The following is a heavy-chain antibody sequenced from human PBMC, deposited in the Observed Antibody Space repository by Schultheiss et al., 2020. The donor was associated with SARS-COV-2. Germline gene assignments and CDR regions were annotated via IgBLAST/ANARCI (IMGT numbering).Heavy chain of an antibody. D-gene: IGHD6-19*01. J-gene: IGHJ4*02. CDR1: GGSISSSNW. Sequence: GSLRLSCAVSGGSISSSNWWSWVRQPPGKGLEWIGEIYHSGSTNYNPSLKSRVTISVDTSKNQFSLKLSSVTAADTAVYYCARDHISKAVAGTGHDYWGQGTLVTVSS. V-gene: IGHV4-4*02. CDR2: IYHSGST. CDR3: ARDHISKAVAGTGHDY.